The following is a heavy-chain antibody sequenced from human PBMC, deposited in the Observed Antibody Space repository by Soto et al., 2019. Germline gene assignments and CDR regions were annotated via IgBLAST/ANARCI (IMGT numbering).Heavy chain of an antibody. CDR3: ARRGSGSYYDY. CDR1: GFTFSSYA. J-gene: IGHJ4*02. Sequence: EVPLLESGGGLVQPGGSLRLSCAASGFTFSSYAMRWVRQAPVKGLEWVSAISGSGGSTYHADSVKGRFIISRDNSKYTLYPHMNSLRAEDTAVYYCARRGSGSYYDYWGQGTQVTVSS. CDR2: ISGSGGST. V-gene: IGHV3-23*01. D-gene: IGHD1-26*01.